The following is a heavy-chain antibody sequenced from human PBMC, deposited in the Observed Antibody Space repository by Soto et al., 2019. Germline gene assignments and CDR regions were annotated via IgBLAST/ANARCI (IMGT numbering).Heavy chain of an antibody. D-gene: IGHD1-1*01. Sequence: SETLSLTCTVSRGSISGGDYYWSWIRQPPGKGLEWIGYIYYSGTTYYNPSLKSRVTISLDTSKNQFSLKLSFVTAADTAVYYCARSNWYYFDYWGQGTLVTVSS. CDR3: ARSNWYYFDY. CDR1: RGSISGGDYY. CDR2: IYYSGTT. V-gene: IGHV4-30-4*01. J-gene: IGHJ4*02.